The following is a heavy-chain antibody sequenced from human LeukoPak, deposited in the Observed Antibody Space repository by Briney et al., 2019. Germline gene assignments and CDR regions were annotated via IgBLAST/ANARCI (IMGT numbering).Heavy chain of an antibody. CDR2: INHSGST. CDR3: ARLDYDILTGYHRSMYYFDY. D-gene: IGHD3-9*01. J-gene: IGHJ4*02. CDR1: GGSFSGYY. V-gene: IGHV4-34*01. Sequence: PSETLSLTCAVYGGSFSGYYWSWIRQPPGKGLEWIGEINHSGSTNYNPSLKSRVTISVDTSKNQFSLKLSSVTAADTAVYYCARLDYDILTGYHRSMYYFDYWGLGTLVTVSS.